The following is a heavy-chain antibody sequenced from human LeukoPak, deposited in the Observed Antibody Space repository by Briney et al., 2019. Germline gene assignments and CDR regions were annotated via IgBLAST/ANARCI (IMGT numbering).Heavy chain of an antibody. V-gene: IGHV4-59*08. J-gene: IGHJ3*02. CDR3: ARLGIDYDILTGYIPDAFDI. CDR1: GGSISNYY. CDR2: IYYSGST. Sequence: PSETLSLTCTVSGGSISNYYWSWIRQPPGKGLEWIGYIYYSGSTYYDPSLKSRVMISVDASKNQFSLKLSSVTAADTAVYYCARLGIDYDILTGYIPDAFDIWGQGTMVTVSS. D-gene: IGHD3-9*01.